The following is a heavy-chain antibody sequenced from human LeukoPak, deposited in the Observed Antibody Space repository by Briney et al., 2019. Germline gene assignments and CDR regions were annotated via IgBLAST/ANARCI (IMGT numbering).Heavy chain of an antibody. D-gene: IGHD6-13*01. CDR1: GGSFSGYY. V-gene: IGHV4-34*01. CDR3: ARAVGYSSSWYNWFDP. CDR2: INHSGST. Sequence: SETLSLTCAVYGGSFSGYYWSWIRQPPGKGLEWIGEINHSGSTNYNPSLKSRVTISVDTSKNQFSLKLSFVTAADTAVYYCARAVGYSSSWYNWFDPWGQGTLVTVSS. J-gene: IGHJ5*02.